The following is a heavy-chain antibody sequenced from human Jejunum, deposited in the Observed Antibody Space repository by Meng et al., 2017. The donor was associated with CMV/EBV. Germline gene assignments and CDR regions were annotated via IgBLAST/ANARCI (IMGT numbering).Heavy chain of an antibody. J-gene: IGHJ6*02. CDR2: IKQDGSER. V-gene: IGHV3-7*01. Sequence: SGFTFSSYWMNWVRQVPGKGLEWVANIKQDGSERYYVESVKGRFTISRNNAKNSLFLQMDGLRAEDTAVYYCARQKCGGDCDMDVWGQGTTVTVSS. CDR3: ARQKCGGDCDMDV. D-gene: IGHD2-21*01. CDR1: GFTFSSYW.